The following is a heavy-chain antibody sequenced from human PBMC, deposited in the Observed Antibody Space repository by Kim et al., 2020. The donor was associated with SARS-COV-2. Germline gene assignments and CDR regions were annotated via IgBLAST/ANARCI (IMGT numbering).Heavy chain of an antibody. D-gene: IGHD6-19*01. J-gene: IGHJ4*02. V-gene: IGHV4-59*08. CDR3: ARRVKYSSGWYDY. Sequence: SNPSLKSRVTISVDTSKNQFSLKLSSVTAADTAVYYCARRVKYSSGWYDYWGQGTLVTVSS.